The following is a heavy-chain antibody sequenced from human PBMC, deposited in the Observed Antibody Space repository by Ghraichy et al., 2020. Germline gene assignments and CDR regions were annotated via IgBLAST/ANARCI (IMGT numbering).Heavy chain of an antibody. V-gene: IGHV3-15*01. D-gene: IGHD3-9*01. CDR3: TTGPYDILTGYGVA. CDR1: GFTFSNAW. J-gene: IGHJ5*02. Sequence: GESLNISCAASGFTFSNAWMSWVRQAPGKGLEWVGRIKSKTDGGTTDYAAPVKGRFTISRDDSKNTLYLQMNSLKTEDTAVYYCTTGPYDILTGYGVAWGQGTLVTVSS. CDR2: IKSKTDGGTT.